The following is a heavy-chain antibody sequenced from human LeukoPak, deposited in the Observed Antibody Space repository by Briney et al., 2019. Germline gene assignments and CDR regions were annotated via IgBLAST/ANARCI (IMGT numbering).Heavy chain of an antibody. J-gene: IGHJ4*02. V-gene: IGHV1-69*01. Sequence: EWMGXXXPIFGTANYAQKFQGRVTITADESTSTAYMELSSLRSEDTAMYYCASTDRGYSYGWDYYFDYWGQGTLVTVSS. CDR2: XXPIFGTA. D-gene: IGHD5-18*01. CDR3: ASTDRGYSYGWDYYFDY.